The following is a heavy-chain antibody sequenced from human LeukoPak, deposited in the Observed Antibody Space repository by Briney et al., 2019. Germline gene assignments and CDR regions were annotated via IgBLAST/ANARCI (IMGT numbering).Heavy chain of an antibody. Sequence: GESLKISFKGSGYSFTSYWISWVRQMPGKGLEWMGRIDPSDSYTNYSPSFQGHVTISADKSISTAYLQWSSLKASDTAMYYCARLGYCSSTSCSEVYWGQGTLVTVSS. D-gene: IGHD2-2*01. CDR3: ARLGYCSSTSCSEVY. CDR2: IDPSDSYT. CDR1: GYSFTSYW. V-gene: IGHV5-10-1*01. J-gene: IGHJ4*02.